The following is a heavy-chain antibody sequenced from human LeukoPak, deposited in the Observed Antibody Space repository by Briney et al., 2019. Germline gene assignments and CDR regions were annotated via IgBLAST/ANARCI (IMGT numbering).Heavy chain of an antibody. CDR2: INPNSGGT. Sequence: ASVKVSCKASGYTFTGYYMHWVRQAPGQGLEWMGWINPNSGGTNYAQKFQGRVTMTRDTSISTAYMELSRLRSDDTAVYYCARDFSYYDSSGYYFVPFDYWGQGTLVTVSS. D-gene: IGHD3-22*01. J-gene: IGHJ4*02. CDR1: GYTFTGYY. V-gene: IGHV1-2*02. CDR3: ARDFSYYDSSGYYFVPFDY.